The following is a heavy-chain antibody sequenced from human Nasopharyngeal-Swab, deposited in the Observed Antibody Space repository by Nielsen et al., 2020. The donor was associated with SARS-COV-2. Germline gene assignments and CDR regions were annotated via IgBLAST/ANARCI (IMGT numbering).Heavy chain of an antibody. CDR2: ITGTSDSI. V-gene: IGHV3-48*04. Sequence: GGSLRLSCATSGFTFSPYTMTWVRQAPGKGLQWISYITGTSDSIRYADSVKGRFTISRDNAKNSLFLQMNGLTAEDTAVYYCARERGGGYGDYWGQGTPVTVSS. CDR3: ARERGGGYGDY. D-gene: IGHD5-12*01. J-gene: IGHJ4*02. CDR1: GFTFSPYT.